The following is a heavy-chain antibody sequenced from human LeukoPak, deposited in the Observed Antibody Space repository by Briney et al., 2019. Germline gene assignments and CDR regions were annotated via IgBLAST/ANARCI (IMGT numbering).Heavy chain of an antibody. CDR3: ARQYRDYYYYMDV. D-gene: IGHD2/OR15-2a*01. CDR2: IYYSGST. J-gene: IGHJ6*03. CDR1: GGSISSYY. V-gene: IGHV4-59*01. Sequence: TSETLSLTCTVSGGSISSYYWSWIRQLPGKGLEWLGYIYYSGSTNYNPSLKSRVTISVDTSKNQFSLKLSSVTAADTAVYYCARQYRDYYYYMDVWGKGTTVTVTS.